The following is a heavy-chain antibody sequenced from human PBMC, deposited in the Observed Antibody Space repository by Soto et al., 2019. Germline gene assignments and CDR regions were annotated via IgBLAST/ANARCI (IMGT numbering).Heavy chain of an antibody. Sequence: EVQMLESGGGLIQPGGSLRLSCVASGFTFDNYAMSWVRQTSGKGLEWVATISGGGETTYYEKSVKGRFTVYRENSRNAVYLEMNSLRAEDTAIYYCAKYAGVTPGVRYNFDYWGQGTLVSVS. CDR2: ISGGGETT. J-gene: IGHJ4*02. D-gene: IGHD1-1*01. CDR3: AKYAGVTPGVRYNFDY. CDR1: GFTFDNYA. V-gene: IGHV3-23*01.